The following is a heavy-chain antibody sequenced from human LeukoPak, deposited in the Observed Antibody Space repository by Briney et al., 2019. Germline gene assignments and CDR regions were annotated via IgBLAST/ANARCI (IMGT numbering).Heavy chain of an antibody. CDR1: GFTFSSYA. J-gene: IGHJ4*02. V-gene: IGHV3-23*01. CDR2: ISGSGGST. Sequence: PGGSLRLSCAASGFTFSSYAMSWVRQAPGKGLEWVSAISGSGGSTYYADSVKGRFTISRDNSKNTLYLQMNSLRAEDTAVYYCAKHYDILTGYYVGGFDYWGQGTLVTVSS. CDR3: AKHYDILTGYYVGGFDY. D-gene: IGHD3-9*01.